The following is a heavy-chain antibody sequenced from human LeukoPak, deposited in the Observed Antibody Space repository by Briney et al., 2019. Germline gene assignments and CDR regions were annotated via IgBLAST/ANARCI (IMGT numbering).Heavy chain of an antibody. CDR1: GFTFSSYA. J-gene: IGHJ5*02. CDR2: ISGSGGST. V-gene: IGHV3-23*01. D-gene: IGHD4-17*01. CDR3: AKVSAPLDDYGDHNWFDP. Sequence: GGSLRLSCAASGFTFSSYAMSWVRQAPGKGLEWVSAISGSGGSTYYADSVKGRFTISRDNSKNTLYPQMNSLRAEDTAVYYCAKVSAPLDDYGDHNWFDPWGQGTLVTVSS.